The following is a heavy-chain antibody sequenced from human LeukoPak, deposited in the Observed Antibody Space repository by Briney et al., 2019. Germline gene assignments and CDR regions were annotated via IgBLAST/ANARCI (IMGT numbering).Heavy chain of an antibody. D-gene: IGHD3-10*01. Sequence: SVKVSCKASGGTFSSYAISWVRQAPGQGLEWMGGIIPIFGTANYAQKFQGRVTMTRDTSISTAYMELSRLRSDDTAVYYCARDMYYYGSGSYYNPQGYYYYYMDVWGKGTTVTVS. V-gene: IGHV1-69*05. CDR1: GGTFSSYA. CDR3: ARDMYYYGSGSYYNPQGYYYYYMDV. CDR2: IIPIFGTA. J-gene: IGHJ6*03.